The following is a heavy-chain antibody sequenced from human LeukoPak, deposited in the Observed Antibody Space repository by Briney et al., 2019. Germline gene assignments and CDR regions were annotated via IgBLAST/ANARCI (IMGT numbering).Heavy chain of an antibody. V-gene: IGHV3-53*01. D-gene: IGHD6-6*01. CDR1: GITFSSYA. CDR3: ASWHKDVSSSSEDWFDP. Sequence: GGSLRLSCAASGITFSSYAMHWVRQAPGKGLEWVSVIYSGGSTYYADSVKGRFTISRDNSKNTLYLQMNSLRAEDTAVYYCASWHKDVSSSSEDWFDPWGQGTLVTVSS. CDR2: IYSGGST. J-gene: IGHJ5*02.